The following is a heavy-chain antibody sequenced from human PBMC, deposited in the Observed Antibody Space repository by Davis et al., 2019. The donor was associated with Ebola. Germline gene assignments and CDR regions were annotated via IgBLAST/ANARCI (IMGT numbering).Heavy chain of an antibody. D-gene: IGHD2-15*01. CDR1: GFIFNSCG. J-gene: IGHJ1*01. CDR2: ISYDGRNK. CDR3: VRGGSATAY. V-gene: IGHV3-30*03. Sequence: PGGSLRLSCVASGFIFNSCGMHWVRQAPGTGLQWLAVISYDGRNKYYADSVKGRFTISRDNSNNTLYLQMNSLRAEDTAVFYCVRGGSATAYWGQGTPVTVSS.